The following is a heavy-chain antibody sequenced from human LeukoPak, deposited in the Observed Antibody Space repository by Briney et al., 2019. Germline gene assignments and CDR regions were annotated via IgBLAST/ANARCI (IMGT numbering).Heavy chain of an antibody. CDR3: ARDLSRTYTVDY. CDR1: GFSFSSHA. J-gene: IGHJ4*02. Sequence: GGSLRLSCAASGFSFSSHAMHWVRQAPGKGLEWVAFVSYDGRIYSHADFVKGRFTISRDNSENTLYLQMNSLRAEDTAVYFCARDLSRTYTVDYWGQGTLVTVSS. CDR2: VSYDGRIY. D-gene: IGHD2-2*02. V-gene: IGHV3-30*04.